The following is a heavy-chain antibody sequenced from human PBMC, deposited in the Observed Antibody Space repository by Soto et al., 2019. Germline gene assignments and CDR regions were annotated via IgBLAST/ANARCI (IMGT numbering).Heavy chain of an antibody. V-gene: IGHV1-2*04. Sequence: QVQLVQSGAEVKKPGASVKVSCKASGYAFSQFYIHWMRQAPGQGLEWMGWINPNSGRTKFAQNFQGWVTMARDTSIKTVYMGLRGLRSDATAVYYCARESGGTTATLDYYCFYMEVWGKGTTVTVSS. CDR1: GYAFSQFY. CDR3: ARESGGTTATLDYYCFYMEV. J-gene: IGHJ6*03. CDR2: INPNSGRT. D-gene: IGHD4-17*01.